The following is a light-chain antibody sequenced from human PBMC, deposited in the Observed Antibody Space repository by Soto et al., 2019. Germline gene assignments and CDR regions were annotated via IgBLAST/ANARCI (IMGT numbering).Light chain of an antibody. CDR1: QSVSSTY. Sequence: EIVLTQSPGTLSLSPGERATLSCRATQSVSSTYLAWYQQKPGQAPSLLIYGASSRATGVPDRFSGSGSGTDFTLTISRLEPEDFAMYYCQQFGSSPWTFGQGTKVDIK. CDR2: GAS. CDR3: QQFGSSPWT. J-gene: IGKJ1*01. V-gene: IGKV3-20*01.